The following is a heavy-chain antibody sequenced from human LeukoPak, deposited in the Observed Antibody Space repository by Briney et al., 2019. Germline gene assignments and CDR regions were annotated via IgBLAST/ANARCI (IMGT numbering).Heavy chain of an antibody. Sequence: PGGSLRLSCAASGSTFDDYGMSWVRQAPGKGLEWVSGINWNGGSTGYADSVKGRFTISRDNAKNSLYLQMNSLRAEDTALYYCARGSGGSCAGGGCYTIDAFDIWGQGTMVTVSS. D-gene: IGHD2-15*01. J-gene: IGHJ3*02. CDR1: GSTFDDYG. V-gene: IGHV3-20*04. CDR3: ARGSGGSCAGGGCYTIDAFDI. CDR2: INWNGGST.